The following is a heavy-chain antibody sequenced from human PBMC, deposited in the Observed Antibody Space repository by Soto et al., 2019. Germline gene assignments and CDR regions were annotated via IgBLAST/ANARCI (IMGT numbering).Heavy chain of an antibody. Sequence: SVKVSCKASGCPFSNYAINWVRQAPGQGLEWMGGIIPTVTTGIIPIFGTPTYTQNFQGRVTITADESTSTAYMELSSLRYDDTAVYYCARDVFVGYSSGWHSYRHFVGGMDVWGQGTAFTVSS. CDR2: IIPTVTTGIIPIFGTP. D-gene: IGHD6-19*01. J-gene: IGHJ6*02. CDR3: ARDVFVGYSSGWHSYRHFVGGMDV. CDR1: GCPFSNYA. V-gene: IGHV1-69*13.